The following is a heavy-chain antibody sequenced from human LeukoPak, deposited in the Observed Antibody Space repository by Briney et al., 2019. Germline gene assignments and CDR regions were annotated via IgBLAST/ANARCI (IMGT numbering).Heavy chain of an antibody. Sequence: GGSLRPSCAASGFILSSYEMNWVRQAPGKGLEWLSYISSSGSTIYYADSVKGRFTISRDNAKNSLYLQMSSLRAEDTAVYYCARGSFGWFDPWGQGTLVTVSS. J-gene: IGHJ5*02. CDR1: GFILSSYE. D-gene: IGHD1-26*01. CDR3: ARGSFGWFDP. V-gene: IGHV3-48*03. CDR2: ISSSGSTI.